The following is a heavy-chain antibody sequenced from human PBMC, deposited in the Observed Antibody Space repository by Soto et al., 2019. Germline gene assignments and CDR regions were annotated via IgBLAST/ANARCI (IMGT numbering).Heavy chain of an antibody. CDR2: INHSGST. CDR3: ACHGGYDFQRTTNWFDP. J-gene: IGHJ5*02. Sequence: PSETLSHTCTFSGGSSRSSSYFWGWIRTPPGKGLEWIEEINHSGSTNYNPSLKSRVTISVDTSKNQFSLKLSSVTAADTAVYYCACHGGYDFQRTTNWFDPWGQGTLVTVSS. CDR1: GGSSRSSSYF. V-gene: IGHV4-39*07. D-gene: IGHD5-12*01.